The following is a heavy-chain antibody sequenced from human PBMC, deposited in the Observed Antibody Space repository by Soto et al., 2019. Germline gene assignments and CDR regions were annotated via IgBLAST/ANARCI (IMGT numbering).Heavy chain of an antibody. CDR2: INPSGGST. J-gene: IGHJ4*02. V-gene: IGHV1-46*01. D-gene: IGHD3-10*01. CDR3: ARDPYGSGSYYNGIDY. Sequence: GASVKVSCKASGYTFTSYYMHWVRQAPGQGLEWMGIINPSGGSTSYAQKFQGRVTMTRDTSTSTVYMELSSLRSEDTAVYYCARDPYGSGSYYNGIDYWGQGTLVTVSS. CDR1: GYTFTSYY.